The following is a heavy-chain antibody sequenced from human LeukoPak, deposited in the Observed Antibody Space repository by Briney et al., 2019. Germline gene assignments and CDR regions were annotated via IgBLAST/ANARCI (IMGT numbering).Heavy chain of an antibody. CDR1: GYTFTSYG. CDR3: ARDYRTGFDY. J-gene: IGHJ4*02. CDR2: ISTYNGNT. Sequence: ASVKVSCKASGYTFTSYGITWVRQAPGQGLEWLGWISTYNGNTHYAQKLQGRVTMTTDTSTTTAYMELRSLRSDDTAVYYCARDYRTGFDYWGQGTLVTVSS. D-gene: IGHD7-27*01. V-gene: IGHV1-18*01.